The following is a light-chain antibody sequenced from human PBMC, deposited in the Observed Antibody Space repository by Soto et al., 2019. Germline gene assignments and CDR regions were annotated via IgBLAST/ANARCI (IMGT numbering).Light chain of an antibody. V-gene: IGKV1-39*01. J-gene: IGKJ5*01. CDR2: AAS. CDR1: QSISNH. Sequence: DIQMTQSPSSLSASVEDRAIITCRASQSISNHLNWYQQKPGKAPKLLIFAASSLQSGVPSRFSGSRSGPDFTLTISGLQREDFATYYCQQSYSTPISFGQGTRLEIK. CDR3: QQSYSTPIS.